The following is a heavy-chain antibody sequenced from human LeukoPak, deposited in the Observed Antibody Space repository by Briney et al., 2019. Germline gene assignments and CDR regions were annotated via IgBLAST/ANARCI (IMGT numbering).Heavy chain of an antibody. D-gene: IGHD3-10*01. J-gene: IGHJ6*02. Sequence: GGSLRLSCATSGFTFDDYAMHWVRQAPGKGLEWVSLISGDGGSTYYADSVKGRFTISRDNSKNSLYLQMNSLRTEDTALYYCAKDIWFGELSGGYYYYGMDVWGQGTTVTVS. CDR2: ISGDGGST. CDR1: GFTFDDYA. CDR3: AKDIWFGELSGGYYYYGMDV. V-gene: IGHV3-43*02.